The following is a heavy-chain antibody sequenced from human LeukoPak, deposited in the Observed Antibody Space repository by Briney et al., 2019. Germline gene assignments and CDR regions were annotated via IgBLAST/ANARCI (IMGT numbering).Heavy chain of an antibody. Sequence: SETLSLTCAVYGGSFSGYYWSWIRQPPGMGLEWIGEINHSGSTNYNPSLKSRVTISVDTSKNQFSLKLSSVTAADTAVYYCARAWDSGYDPWFDPWGQGTLVTVSS. D-gene: IGHD5-12*01. V-gene: IGHV4-34*01. CDR3: ARAWDSGYDPWFDP. CDR1: GGSFSGYY. J-gene: IGHJ5*02. CDR2: INHSGST.